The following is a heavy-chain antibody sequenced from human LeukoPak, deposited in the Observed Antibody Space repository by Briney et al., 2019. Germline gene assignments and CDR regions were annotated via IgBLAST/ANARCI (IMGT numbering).Heavy chain of an antibody. V-gene: IGHV1-69*06. J-gene: IGHJ6*03. CDR2: IIPIFGTA. D-gene: IGHD3-10*01. CDR3: ARGGDSGRNYYYYMDV. CDR1: GGTFSSYA. Sequence: ASVKVSCKASGGTFSSYAISWVRQAPGQGLEWMGGIIPIFGTANYAQKFQGRVTITADKSTSTAYMELSSLRSEDTAMYYCARGGDSGRNYYYYMDVWGKGTTVTVSS.